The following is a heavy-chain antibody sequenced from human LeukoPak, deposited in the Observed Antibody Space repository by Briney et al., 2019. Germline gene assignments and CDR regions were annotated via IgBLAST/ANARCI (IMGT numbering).Heavy chain of an antibody. D-gene: IGHD3-10*01. Sequence: SGTLSLTCAVSGGSISSSNWWSWVRQPPGKGLEWIGEIYDSESTNYNPSLKSRVTISVDTSKNQFSLKLSSVTAADTAVYYCAGRAMVRGDLEDYWGQGTLVTVSS. CDR3: AGRAMVRGDLEDY. CDR1: GGSISSSNW. V-gene: IGHV4-4*02. J-gene: IGHJ4*02. CDR2: IYDSEST.